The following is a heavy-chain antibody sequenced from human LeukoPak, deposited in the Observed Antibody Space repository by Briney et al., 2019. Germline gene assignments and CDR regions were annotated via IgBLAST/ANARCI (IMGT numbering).Heavy chain of an antibody. Sequence: PSETLSLTCTVSGGFISTSALYWGWLRRPPGTGLEWIGSIFYSGSTYYNPSLKSRVTISVDTSKNQISLKLSSVTAADTAVYYCVRLGQFCGGDCYPPSFDYWGQGTLVTVSS. V-gene: IGHV4-39*01. J-gene: IGHJ4*02. D-gene: IGHD2-21*02. CDR1: GGFISTSALY. CDR2: IFYSGST. CDR3: VRLGQFCGGDCYPPSFDY.